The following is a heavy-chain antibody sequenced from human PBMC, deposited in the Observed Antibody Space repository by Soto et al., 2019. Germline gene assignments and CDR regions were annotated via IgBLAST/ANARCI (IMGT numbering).Heavy chain of an antibody. V-gene: IGHV4-61*01. CDR2: IYYSGST. CDR3: AREYSSSLGNCIDS. CDR1: GGAVSSRSHY. D-gene: IGHD6-19*01. J-gene: IGHJ5*01. Sequence: SETLSLTCTVSGGAVSSRSHYWSWIRQPPGKGLEWIGYIYYSGSTKYNPSLKSRVTISVDTSKNQFSLKLSSVTAADTAVYYCAREYSSSLGNCIDSWGQGTLVTVSS.